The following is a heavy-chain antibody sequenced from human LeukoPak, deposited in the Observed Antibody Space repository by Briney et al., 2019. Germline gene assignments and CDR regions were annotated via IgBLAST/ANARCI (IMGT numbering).Heavy chain of an antibody. V-gene: IGHV4-59*12. CDR2: IYYSGST. CDR1: GVSISSYY. D-gene: IGHD1-26*01. Sequence: SETLSLTCTVSGVSISSYYWSWIRQPPGKGLEWIGYIYYSGSTNYNPSLKSRVTISVDTSKNQFSLKLSSVTAADTAVYYCARVDSYDAFDIWGQGTMVTVSS. J-gene: IGHJ3*02. CDR3: ARVDSYDAFDI.